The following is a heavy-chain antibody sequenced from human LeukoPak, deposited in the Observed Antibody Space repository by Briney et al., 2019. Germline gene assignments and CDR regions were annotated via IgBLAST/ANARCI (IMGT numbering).Heavy chain of an antibody. CDR2: ITSNGGRT. D-gene: IGHD3-16*01. CDR1: GFTFTTND. J-gene: IGHJ4*02. Sequence: GGSLRLSCSASGFTFTTNDMHWGRQAPGKGLEYVSVITSNGGRTYYVDSVKGRFTISRDNSKNTLYLQMSSLRTEDTAVYYCTKDAPGGIDHWGQGTLVTVSS. CDR3: TKDAPGGIDH. V-gene: IGHV3-64D*09.